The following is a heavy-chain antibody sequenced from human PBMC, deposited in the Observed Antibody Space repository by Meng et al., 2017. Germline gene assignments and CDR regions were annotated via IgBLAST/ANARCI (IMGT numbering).Heavy chain of an antibody. CDR2: ISAYNGNT. CDR1: GYTFTSYG. V-gene: IGHV1-18*01. D-gene: IGHD7-27*01. J-gene: IGHJ2*01. Sequence: QVQLGLSGAEVKKPGASGKVSCKASGYTFTSYGISWVRQAPGQGLEWMGWISAYNGNTNYAQKLQGRVTMTTDTSTSTAYMELRSLRSDDTAVYYCARVGLKLGPSRGSWYFDLWGRGTLVTVSS. CDR3: ARVGLKLGPSRGSWYFDL.